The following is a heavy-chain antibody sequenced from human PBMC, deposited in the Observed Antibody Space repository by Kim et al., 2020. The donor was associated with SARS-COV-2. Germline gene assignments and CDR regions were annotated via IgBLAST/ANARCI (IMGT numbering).Heavy chain of an antibody. CDR2: ISYDGSNK. Sequence: GGSLRLSCAASGFTFSSYGMHWVRQAPGKGLEWVAVISYDGSNKYYADSVKGRFTISRDNSKNTLYLQMNSLRAEDTAVYYCAKGGPYYDSIYRFDPWGQGTLVTVSS. V-gene: IGHV3-30*18. CDR1: GFTFSSYG. D-gene: IGHD3-22*01. J-gene: IGHJ5*02. CDR3: AKGGPYYDSIYRFDP.